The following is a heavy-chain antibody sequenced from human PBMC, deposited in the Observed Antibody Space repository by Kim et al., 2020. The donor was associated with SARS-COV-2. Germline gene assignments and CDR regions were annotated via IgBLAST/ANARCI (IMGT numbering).Heavy chain of an antibody. CDR2: IYPGDSDT. Sequence: GESLKISCKGSGYSFTSYWIGLVRQMPGKGLEWMGIIYPGDSDTRYSPSFQGQVTISADKSISTAYLQWSSLKASDTAMYYCARQGGYYYDSSGYPLPDPFDYWSQGTLVTVSS. D-gene: IGHD3-22*01. CDR1: GYSFTSYW. J-gene: IGHJ4*02. CDR3: ARQGGYYYDSSGYPLPDPFDY. V-gene: IGHV5-51*01.